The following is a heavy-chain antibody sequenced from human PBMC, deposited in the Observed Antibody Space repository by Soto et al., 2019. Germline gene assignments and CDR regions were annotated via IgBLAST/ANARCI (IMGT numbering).Heavy chain of an antibody. V-gene: IGHV1-69*12. CDR3: ARGEFVGARAFDY. D-gene: IGHD3-10*01. CDR2: IIPIFGTA. CDR1: GGTFSSYA. J-gene: IGHJ4*02. Sequence: QVQLVQSGAEVKKPGSSVKVSCKASGGTFSSYAISWVRQAPGHGLEWMGGIIPIFGTANYAQKFQGRVTITADEATSAADMELSSLRSEDTAGEYGARGEFVGARAFDYWGQGTLVTVSS.